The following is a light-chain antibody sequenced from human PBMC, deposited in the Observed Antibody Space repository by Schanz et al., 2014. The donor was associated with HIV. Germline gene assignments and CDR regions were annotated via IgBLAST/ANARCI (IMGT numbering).Light chain of an antibody. CDR1: RSNIGAGYD. CDR3: AAWDVNLNGPV. Sequence: QSVLTQPPSVSGAPGQRVTISCTGSRSNIGAGYDVHRYQHLPGTAPKLLIYGNTNRPSGVPDRFSGSKSGTSASLAISGLQSEDEADYYCAAWDVNLNGPVFGGGTKVTVL. J-gene: IGLJ2*01. CDR2: GNT. V-gene: IGLV1-40*01.